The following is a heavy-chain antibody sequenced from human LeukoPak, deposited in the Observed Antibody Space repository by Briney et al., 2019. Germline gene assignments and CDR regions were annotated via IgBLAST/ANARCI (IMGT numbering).Heavy chain of an antibody. V-gene: IGHV1-2*02. D-gene: IGHD3-10*01. J-gene: IGHJ6*03. CDR3: ARVSFYYDSGSYSDKHMDV. CDR1: GYTFTGYY. CDR2: INPNSGGT. Sequence: ASVKVSCKASGYTFTGYYMHWVRQAPGQGLEWMRWINPNSGGTNYAQKFQGRVTMTRDTSTSTAYMELRSLRSDDTAVYYCARVSFYYDSGSYSDKHMDVWGKGTTVTISS.